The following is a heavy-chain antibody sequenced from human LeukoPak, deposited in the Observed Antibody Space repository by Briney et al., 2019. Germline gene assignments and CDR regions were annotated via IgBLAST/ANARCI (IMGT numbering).Heavy chain of an antibody. CDR2: ISESGTTI. CDR3: AGAKDYWYFDL. CDR1: GFTVSNYY. Sequence: GGSLRLSCAASGFTVSNYYMNWVRQAPGKGLEWVSFISESGTTIYYADSVKGRFTISRDNAKNSLYLQMNSLRAEDTAVYYCAGAKDYWYFDLWGRGTLVTVSA. V-gene: IGHV3-11*01. D-gene: IGHD2-15*01. J-gene: IGHJ2*01.